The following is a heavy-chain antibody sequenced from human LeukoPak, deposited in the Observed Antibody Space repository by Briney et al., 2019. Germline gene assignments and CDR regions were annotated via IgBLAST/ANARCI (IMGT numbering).Heavy chain of an antibody. D-gene: IGHD5-18*01. CDR3: AKDRYSYAFEYSDS. J-gene: IGHJ4*02. Sequence: GGSLRLSCAASGFTFSSYGMHWVRQAPGKGLDWVAVISNDGSKKYYADSVKGRFTIYRDNSKNTLSLQVSSLRTEDTAVYYCAKDRYSYAFEYSDSWGQGTLVTVSS. V-gene: IGHV3-30*18. CDR1: GFTFSSYG. CDR2: ISNDGSKK.